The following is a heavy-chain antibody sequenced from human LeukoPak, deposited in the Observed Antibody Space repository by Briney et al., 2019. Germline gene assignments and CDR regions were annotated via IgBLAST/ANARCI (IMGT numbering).Heavy chain of an antibody. V-gene: IGHV4-39*01. D-gene: IGHD2-8*01. CDR3: VRHNFRIVLYYFDY. CDR1: GGSVSNNNYY. J-gene: IGHJ4*02. CDR2: GFYSGDT. Sequence: SETLSLTCAVSGGSVSNNNYYWCWIRQPPGKGLEWIGSGFYSGDTYYSPSLESRVTISVDTSKNQFSLKLSSVTAADTAMYYCVRHNFRIVLYYFDYWGQGTQVTVSS.